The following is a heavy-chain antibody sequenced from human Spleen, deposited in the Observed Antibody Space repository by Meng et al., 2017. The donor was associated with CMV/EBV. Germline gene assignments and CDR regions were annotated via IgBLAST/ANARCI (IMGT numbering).Heavy chain of an antibody. CDR2: ISGGGSTI. D-gene: IGHD2-21*01. CDR1: GFSFSDYY. V-gene: IGHV3-11*01. CDR3: ASVSGYCGGDCYPFAY. J-gene: IGHJ4*02. Sequence: GGSLRLSCAASGFSFSDYYMSWIRQAPGKGLEWISYISGGGSTIYYADSVKGRFTISRDNAKNSLYLQTNSLRAEDTALYYCASVSGYCGGDCYPFAYWGQGTLVTVSS.